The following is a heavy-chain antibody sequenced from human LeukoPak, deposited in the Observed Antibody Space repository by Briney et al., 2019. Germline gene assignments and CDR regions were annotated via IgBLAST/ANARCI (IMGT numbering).Heavy chain of an antibody. V-gene: IGHV3-30*02. Sequence: PPGGSLRLSCPASGFTFSSYGMHWVRQAPGKGLEWVAFIRYDGSNKYYADSVKGRFTISRDNSKNTLYLQMNSLRSEDTAIYYCARIRDGYNDAYDIWGQGTVVTVPS. CDR2: IRYDGSNK. CDR3: ARIRDGYNDAYDI. D-gene: IGHD5-24*01. J-gene: IGHJ3*02. CDR1: GFTFSSYG.